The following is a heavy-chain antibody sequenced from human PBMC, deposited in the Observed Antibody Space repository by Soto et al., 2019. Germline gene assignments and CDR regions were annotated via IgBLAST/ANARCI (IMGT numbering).Heavy chain of an antibody. CDR2: ISYDGSDK. D-gene: IGHD1-26*01. Sequence: GGSLGLSCAPSRLRINGPAINWALQKPGKALKWLAVISYDGSDKLNGDSVEGRFAISRDNSKNALYLQMNSLRADDTAVYYCARDMSGGTYNYYYGMDVWGQGTTVTVSS. V-gene: IGHV3-30*09. J-gene: IGHJ6*02. CDR3: ARDMSGGTYNYYYGMDV. CDR1: RLRINGPA.